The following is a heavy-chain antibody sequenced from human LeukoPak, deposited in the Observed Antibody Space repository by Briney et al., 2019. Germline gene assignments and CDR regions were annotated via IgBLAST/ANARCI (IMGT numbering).Heavy chain of an antibody. V-gene: IGHV3-30*04. CDR2: ISYDGSNK. Sequence: GRSLRLSCAASGFTFSSYAMHWVRQAPGKGLEWVAVISYDGSNKYYADSVKGRFTISRDNSKNTLYLQMNSLRAEDTAVYYCAKGAKAVAVVPLSYWGQGTLVTVSS. CDR1: GFTFSSYA. D-gene: IGHD6-19*01. CDR3: AKGAKAVAVVPLSY. J-gene: IGHJ4*02.